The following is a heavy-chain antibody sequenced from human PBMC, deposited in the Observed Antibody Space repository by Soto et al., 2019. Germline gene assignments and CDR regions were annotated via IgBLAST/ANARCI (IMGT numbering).Heavy chain of an antibody. J-gene: IGHJ6*02. D-gene: IGHD5-18*01. V-gene: IGHV5-10-1*01. CDR3: ASPIQLCPRPGLYYYYGMDV. Sequence: EYLKISYKGSGDSFASYWIDWVRQMPGKGLEFMGRIDPSDSYTNYSPSFQGHVTISADKSISTAYLQWSSLKASDTAMYYCASPIQLCPRPGLYYYYGMDVWGQGTTVTVSS. CDR2: IDPSDSYT. CDR1: GDSFASYW.